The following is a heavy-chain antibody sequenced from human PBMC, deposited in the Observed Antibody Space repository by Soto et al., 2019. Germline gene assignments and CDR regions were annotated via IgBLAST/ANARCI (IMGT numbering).Heavy chain of an antibody. V-gene: IGHV2-5*02. CDR2: IYWDDDK. Sequence: QITLKESGPTLVKPTQTLTLTCTFSGFSLSSTRMAVGWIRQPPGKALEWLALIYWDDDKRYSPFLKSRLTITKDTSKNKVVLTMSNMDPVDTARYYCAHIVVFGLMYYFAYWGEGTLVNVSS. D-gene: IGHD2-15*01. CDR1: GFSLSSTRMA. J-gene: IGHJ4*02. CDR3: AHIVVFGLMYYFAY.